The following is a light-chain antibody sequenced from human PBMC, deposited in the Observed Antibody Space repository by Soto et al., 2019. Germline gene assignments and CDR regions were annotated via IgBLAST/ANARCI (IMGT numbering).Light chain of an antibody. J-gene: IGLJ2*01. Sequence: QSVLTQPASVSGSPGQSITISCTGTSSDVGGYKYVSWYQQHPDKAPKLIIFEVSNRPSGISSRFSGSKSGNTASLTISGLQAEDEADYYCASYTSSSTSVIFGRGNKLTVL. CDR3: ASYTSSSTSVI. V-gene: IGLV2-14*01. CDR1: SSDVGGYKY. CDR2: EVS.